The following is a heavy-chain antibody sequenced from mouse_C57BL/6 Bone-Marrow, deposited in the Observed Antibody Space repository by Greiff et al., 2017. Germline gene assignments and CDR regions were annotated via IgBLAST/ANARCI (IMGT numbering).Heavy chain of an antibody. CDR2: IWRGGST. D-gene: IGHD2-5*01. CDR1: GFSLTSYG. V-gene: IGHV2-5*01. CDR3: ATAYYSNYGFAY. J-gene: IGHJ3*01. Sequence: QVQLQQSGPGLVQPSQSLSITCTVSGFSLTSYGVHWVRQSPGKGLEWLGVIWRGGSTAYNAAFMSRLSTTKDNSKSQVFFKMNSLQADDTAIYYCATAYYSNYGFAYWGQGTLVTVSA.